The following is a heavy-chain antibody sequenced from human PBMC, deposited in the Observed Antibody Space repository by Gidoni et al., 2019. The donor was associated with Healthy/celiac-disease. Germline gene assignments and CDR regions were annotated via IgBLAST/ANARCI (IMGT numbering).Heavy chain of an antibody. CDR1: GGSFSGYY. V-gene: IGHV4-34*01. CDR2: INHSGST. D-gene: IGHD3-10*01. J-gene: IGHJ6*02. CDR3: ARVGYYYGSGSYFLYYYYGMDV. Sequence: QVQLQQWGAGLLKPSETLSLTCAVYGGSFSGYYWSWIRQPPGKGLEWIGEINHSGSTNYNPSRKSRVTISVDTSKNQFSPKLSSVNAADTAVYYCARVGYYYGSGSYFLYYYYGMDVWGQGTTVTVSS.